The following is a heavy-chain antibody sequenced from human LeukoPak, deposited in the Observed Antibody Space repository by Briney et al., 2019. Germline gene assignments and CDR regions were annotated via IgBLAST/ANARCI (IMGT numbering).Heavy chain of an antibody. D-gene: IGHD5-18*01. CDR2: ISAYSGNT. Sequence: ASVKVSCKTSGYTFASYGIIWVRQAPGQGLEWMGWISAYSGNTNYAQKLQGRATLTTDTSTSTAYMELKSLRSDDTAVYYCARAPRGYSYGYGGYWGQGTRVTVSS. V-gene: IGHV1-18*04. CDR1: GYTFASYG. J-gene: IGHJ4*02. CDR3: ARAPRGYSYGYGGY.